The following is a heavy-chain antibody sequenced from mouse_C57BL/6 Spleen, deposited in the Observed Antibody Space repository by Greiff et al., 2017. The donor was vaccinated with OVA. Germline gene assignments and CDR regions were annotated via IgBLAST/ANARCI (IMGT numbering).Heavy chain of an antibody. Sequence: EVHLVESGPGLVKPSQSLSLTCSVTGYSITSGYYWNWIRQFPGNKLEWMGYISYDGSNNYNPSLKNRISITRDTSKNQFFLKLNSVTTEDTATYYCARDVYAGAFDYWGQGTTLTVSS. V-gene: IGHV3-6*01. CDR2: ISYDGSN. CDR3: ARDVYAGAFDY. J-gene: IGHJ2*01. D-gene: IGHD2-3*01. CDR1: GYSITSGYY.